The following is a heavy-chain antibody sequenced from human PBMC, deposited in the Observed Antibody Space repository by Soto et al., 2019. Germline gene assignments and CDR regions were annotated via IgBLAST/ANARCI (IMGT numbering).Heavy chain of an antibody. V-gene: IGHV3-72*01. Sequence: EVQLVESGGGLVQPGGSLRLSCAGSGFTFSDYYIDWVRQAPGKGLEWVGRCRDKGNSYSTDYAASVKGRFTISRDASKNSLFLQMNSLKTEDSALYYCTRSITGTTSSDYWGQGTLVTVSS. CDR3: TRSITGTTSSDY. CDR1: GFTFSDYY. J-gene: IGHJ4*02. CDR2: CRDKGNSYST. D-gene: IGHD1-7*01.